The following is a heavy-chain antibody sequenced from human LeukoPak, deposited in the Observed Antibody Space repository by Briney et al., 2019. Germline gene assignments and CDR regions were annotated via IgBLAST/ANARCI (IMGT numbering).Heavy chain of an antibody. J-gene: IGHJ4*02. V-gene: IGHV3-49*04. CDR1: GFTFGDYA. CDR3: TRDISDTAMVFFDY. Sequence: GGSLRLSCTASGFTFGDYAMSWVRQAPGKGLEWVGFIRSKAYGGTTEYAASVKGRFTISRDDSKSIAYLQMNSLKTEDTAVYYCTRDISDTAMVFFDYWGRGTLVTVSS. CDR2: IRSKAYGGTT. D-gene: IGHD5-18*01.